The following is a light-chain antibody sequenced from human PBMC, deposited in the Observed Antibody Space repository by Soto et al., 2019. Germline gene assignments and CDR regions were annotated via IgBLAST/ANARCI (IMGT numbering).Light chain of an antibody. CDR1: QGISDT. CDR3: QPCYSWPLT. CDR2: DTS. V-gene: IGKV3-15*01. J-gene: IGKJ4*01. Sequence: EVVMTQSPATLSVSPGDGATLSCRASQGISDTLAWYQHKPGQTPRLLIYDTSTRATGVPTRFSGSRSGAEFTLTINSLQSEDFAVYYCQPCYSWPLTFGGGTKVEIK.